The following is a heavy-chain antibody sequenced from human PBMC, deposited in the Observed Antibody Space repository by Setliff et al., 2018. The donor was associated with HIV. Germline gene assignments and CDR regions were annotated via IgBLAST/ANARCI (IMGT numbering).Heavy chain of an antibody. Sequence: LSLTCTVSGGSISTSRYYWGWIRQPPGKGLEWIGSINYRGNTYYNPSLKSRAAISVDTSKNQISLKLSSVTAADTAVYYCAGRTGTTSFGDYYYMDVWGKGTTVTVSS. CDR1: GGSISTSRYY. CDR2: INYRGNT. D-gene: IGHD1-1*01. J-gene: IGHJ6*03. V-gene: IGHV4-39*01. CDR3: AGRTGTTSFGDYYYMDV.